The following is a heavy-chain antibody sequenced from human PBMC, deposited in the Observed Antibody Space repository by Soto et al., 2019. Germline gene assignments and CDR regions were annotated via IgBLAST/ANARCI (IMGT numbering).Heavy chain of an antibody. Sequence: QVQLVQSGAEVKKPGSSVKLSCKASGYNFIAYYIYWVRQAPGQGPEWMGMINPSSGATNYAQKCQGRVTVTMDTSTSTPYLELSSLRSEDAAVYYCAKYCGGDCRHFDAWGQGTLVTVSS. CDR2: INPSSGAT. J-gene: IGHJ4*02. D-gene: IGHD2-21*02. CDR3: AKYCGGDCRHFDA. CDR1: GYNFIAYY. V-gene: IGHV1-46*01.